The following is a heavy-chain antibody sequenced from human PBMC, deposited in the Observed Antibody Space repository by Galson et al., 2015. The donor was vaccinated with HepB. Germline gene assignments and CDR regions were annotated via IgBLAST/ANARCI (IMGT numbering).Heavy chain of an antibody. D-gene: IGHD3-3*01. J-gene: IGHJ4*02. Sequence: SLTCTVSGGSISSSSYYWGWIRQPPGKGLEWIGSIHYSGSTYYNPSLKSRVTISVDTSKNQFSLKLSSVTAADTAVYYCAGDFYDFWCGYYAGDYWGQGTLVTVSS. CDR3: AGDFYDFWCGYYAGDY. V-gene: IGHV4-39*07. CDR2: IHYSGST. CDR1: GGSISSSSYY.